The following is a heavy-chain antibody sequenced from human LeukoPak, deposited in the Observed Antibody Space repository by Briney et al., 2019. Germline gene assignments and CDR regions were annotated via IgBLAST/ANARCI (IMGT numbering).Heavy chain of an antibody. CDR3: ARGSTVIYYFDY. D-gene: IGHD4-11*01. Sequence: GGSLRLSCAASGFTVSGNCMTWVRQAPGKGLEWVSLIHAGGSTYYADFVQGRFTISRDNSKNTLYLQMNSLRAEDTAVYYCARGSTVIYYFDYWGQGTLVTVSS. J-gene: IGHJ4*02. CDR2: IHAGGST. V-gene: IGHV3-53*01. CDR1: GFTVSGNC.